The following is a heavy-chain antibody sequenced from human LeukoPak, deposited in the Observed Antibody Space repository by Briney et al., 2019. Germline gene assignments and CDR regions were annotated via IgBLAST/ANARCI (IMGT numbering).Heavy chain of an antibody. V-gene: IGHV3-23*01. CDR1: GFTFSNYA. Sequence: GGSLRLSCAASGFTFSNYAMNWVRQAPGKGLEWVSAISGSGGSTYYADSVKGRFTISRDNSKNTLYLQMNSLRAEDTAVYYCANPHYYDSSGYYYFDYWGQGTLVTVSS. D-gene: IGHD3-22*01. CDR2: ISGSGGST. CDR3: ANPHYYDSSGYYYFDY. J-gene: IGHJ4*02.